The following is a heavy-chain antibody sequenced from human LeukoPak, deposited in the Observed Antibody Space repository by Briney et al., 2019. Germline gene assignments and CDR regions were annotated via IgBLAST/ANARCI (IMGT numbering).Heavy chain of an antibody. D-gene: IGHD1-26*01. V-gene: IGHV3-21*01. CDR1: GFTFSSYS. J-gene: IGHJ4*02. CDR3: ARDYSGSYRPDC. CDR2: ISSSSSYI. Sequence: PGGSLRLSXAASGFTFSSYSMNWVRQAPGKGLEWVSPISSSSSYIYYADSVKGRFTISRDNAKNSLYLQMNSLRAEDTAVYYCARDYSGSYRPDCWGQGTLVTVSS.